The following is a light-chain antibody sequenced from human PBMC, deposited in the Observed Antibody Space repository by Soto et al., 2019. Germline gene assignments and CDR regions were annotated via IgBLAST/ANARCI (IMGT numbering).Light chain of an antibody. CDR3: AAWDDSLNGPV. CDR1: SSNIGNNA. J-gene: IGLJ2*01. Sequence: QSVLTQPPSVSEAPRQRFTISCSGSSSNIGNNAVNWYQQLPGKAPKLLIYYDDLLPSGVSDRFSGSKSGTSASLAIRGLQSEDEADYYCAAWDDSLNGPVFGGGTKLTVL. CDR2: YDD. V-gene: IGLV1-36*01.